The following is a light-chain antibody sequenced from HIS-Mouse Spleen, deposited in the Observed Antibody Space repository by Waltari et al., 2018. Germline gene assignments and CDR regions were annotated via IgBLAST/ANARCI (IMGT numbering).Light chain of an antibody. J-gene: IGLJ3*02. CDR2: EGS. V-gene: IGLV2-23*01. CDR3: CSYAGSSTWV. Sequence: QSALTQPASVSGSPGQSITIPCTGTSIDAGSYNLVPWYQQHPGKAPKLMIYEGSKRPSGVSNRFSGSKSGNTASLTISGLQAEDEADYYCCSYAGSSTWVFGGGTKLTVL. CDR1: SIDAGSYNL.